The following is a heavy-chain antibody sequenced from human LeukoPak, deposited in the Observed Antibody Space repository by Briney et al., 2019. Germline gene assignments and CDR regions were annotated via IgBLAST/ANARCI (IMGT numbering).Heavy chain of an antibody. V-gene: IGHV1-24*01. J-gene: IGHJ4*02. CDR2: FDPEDGET. CDR3: ASLYDILTGYSY. CDR1: GYTLTELS. D-gene: IGHD3-9*01. Sequence: ASVKVSCKVSGYTLTELSMHWVRQPPGKGLGWMGGFDPEDGETIYAQKFQGRVTMTEDTSTDTAYMELSSLRSEDTAVYYCASLYDILTGYSYWGQGTLVTVSS.